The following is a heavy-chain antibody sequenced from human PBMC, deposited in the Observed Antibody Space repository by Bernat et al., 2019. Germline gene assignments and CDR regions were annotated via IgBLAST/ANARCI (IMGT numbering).Heavy chain of an antibody. CDR2: IYWDDDK. J-gene: IGHJ5*01. CDR1: GFSLSTSGVG. Sequence: QITLKESGPTLVKPTQTLTLTCTFSGFSLSTSGVGVGWIRQPPGKALEWLALIYWDDDKRYSPSLKSRLTITKDTSKNQVVLTMSNMDPVDTATYYCEHRREDLGAYNWFDSWGQGTLVTVSS. V-gene: IGHV2-5*02. D-gene: IGHD3-16*01. CDR3: EHRREDLGAYNWFDS.